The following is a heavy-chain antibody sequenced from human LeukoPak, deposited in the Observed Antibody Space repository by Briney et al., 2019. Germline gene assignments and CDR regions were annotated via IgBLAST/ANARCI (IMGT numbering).Heavy chain of an antibody. CDR1: GFTSSDYS. J-gene: IGHJ4*02. Sequence: GGSLRLSCAASGFTSSDYSMNWVRQATGKGLEWVSYISSIGATIHYADSVKGRFTISRDNAKNSLLLQMNSLRAEDTAVYYCARGPYKYVVSANPDYWGQGTLVTVSS. CDR3: ARGPYKYVVSANPDY. V-gene: IGHV3-48*01. D-gene: IGHD1-1*01. CDR2: ISSIGATI.